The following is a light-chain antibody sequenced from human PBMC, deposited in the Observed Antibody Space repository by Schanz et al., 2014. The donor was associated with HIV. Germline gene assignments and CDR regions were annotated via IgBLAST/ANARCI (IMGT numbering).Light chain of an antibody. CDR2: EVS. J-gene: IGLJ1*01. CDR3: ISYTTTSTYV. CDR1: SSDVGGYNY. Sequence: QSVLTQPPSASGSPGQSVTISCTGTSSDVGGYNYVSWYQQHPGKAPKLMIYEVSKRPSGVPDRFSGSKSGNTASLTISGLQPEDEADYYCISYTTTSTYVFGAGTKLTVL. V-gene: IGLV2-8*01.